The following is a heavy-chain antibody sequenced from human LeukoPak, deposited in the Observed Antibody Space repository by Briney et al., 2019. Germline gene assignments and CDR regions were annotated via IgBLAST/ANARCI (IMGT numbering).Heavy chain of an antibody. Sequence: GGSLRLSCAASGFIFSGYGMHWVRQAPGKGRVGVAFIQYDGGNKFYTDSVKGRFTISRDNYKNKVYLEMNSLRVEDTALYYCAKDRFGSGNAFDFWGQGTVIIVS. CDR2: IQYDGGNK. J-gene: IGHJ3*01. D-gene: IGHD3-10*01. CDR3: AKDRFGSGNAFDF. V-gene: IGHV3-30*02. CDR1: GFIFSGYG.